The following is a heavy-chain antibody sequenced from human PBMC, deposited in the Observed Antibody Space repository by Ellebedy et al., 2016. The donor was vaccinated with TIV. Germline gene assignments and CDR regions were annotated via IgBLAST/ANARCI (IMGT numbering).Heavy chain of an antibody. V-gene: IGHV1-18*01. D-gene: IGHD4-11*01. CDR2: ISAYNGNT. Sequence: AASVKVSCKASGYTFTSYGISWARQAPGQGLEWMGWISAYNGNTNYAQKLQGRVTMTTDTSTSTAYMELRSLRSDDTAVYYCARYLQRGGWFDPWGQGTLVTVSS. CDR3: ARYLQRGGWFDP. J-gene: IGHJ5*02. CDR1: GYTFTSYG.